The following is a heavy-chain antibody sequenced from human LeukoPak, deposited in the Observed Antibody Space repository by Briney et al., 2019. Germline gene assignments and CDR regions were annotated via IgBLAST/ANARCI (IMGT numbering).Heavy chain of an antibody. D-gene: IGHD2-8*02. V-gene: IGHV4-39*07. CDR2: IYYSGST. J-gene: IGHJ5*02. Sequence: SETLSLTCTVSGGSISSSSYYWGWIRQPPGKGLEWIGSIYYSGSTNYNPSLKSRVTISVDTSKNQFSLKLSSVTAADTAVYYCARAPRGGVCCRWFDPWGQGTLVTVSS. CDR1: GGSISSSSYY. CDR3: ARAPRGGVCCRWFDP.